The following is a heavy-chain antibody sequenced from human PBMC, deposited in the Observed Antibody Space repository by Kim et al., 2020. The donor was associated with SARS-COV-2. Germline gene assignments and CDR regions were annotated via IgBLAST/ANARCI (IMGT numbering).Heavy chain of an antibody. D-gene: IGHD3-10*01. CDR3: ARDRPYYYGSGSYYNLDY. V-gene: IGHV1-46*01. Sequence: QGRVTMTRDTSTSTVYMELSSLRSEDTAVYYCARDRPYYYGSGSYYNLDYWGQGTLVTVSS. J-gene: IGHJ4*02.